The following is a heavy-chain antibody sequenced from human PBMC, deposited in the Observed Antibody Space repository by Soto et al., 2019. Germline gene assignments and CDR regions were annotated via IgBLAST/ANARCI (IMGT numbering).Heavy chain of an antibody. CDR2: IGFDGSDE. CDR1: ASIFKGHG. Sequence: QVQLVESGGGVVKPGGSLRLSCAASASIFKGHGMHWVRQAPGKGLEWVAIIGFDGSDEHYGDSVEGRFTISRDNSKNMVYLQMNSLRVEDTAVYYCARDGVWATTFFGFLGYWGQGTLVNVSS. D-gene: IGHD1-26*01. J-gene: IGHJ4*02. CDR3: ARDGVWATTFFGFLGY. V-gene: IGHV3-33*08.